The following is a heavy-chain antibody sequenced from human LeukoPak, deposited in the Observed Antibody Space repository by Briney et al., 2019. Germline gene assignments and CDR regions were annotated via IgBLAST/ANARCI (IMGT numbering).Heavy chain of an antibody. CDR2: IYPGDSST. J-gene: IGHJ4*02. V-gene: IGHV5-51*01. Sequence: GESLKISCKGSGYSFISYWIGWVRQTPGKGLEWMGIIYPGDSSTSYSPSFQGQVTISADTSTSTAYMQWSSLKAADTAVYYCARGDYSGSYWGYWGQGSLVTVSS. D-gene: IGHD1-26*01. CDR3: ARGDYSGSYWGY. CDR1: GYSFISYW.